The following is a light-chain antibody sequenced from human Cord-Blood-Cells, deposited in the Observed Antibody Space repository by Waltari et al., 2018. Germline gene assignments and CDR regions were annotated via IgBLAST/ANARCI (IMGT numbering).Light chain of an antibody. Sequence: DIVMTQSPDSLAVSLGERATINCKSSQSVLYSSNNNNYLAWYQQKPGQPPKLLIYCGSTRESGVPDRFSGSGSGTEFTLTISCLQAEDVAVYYCQQYYSTPRTFGQGTKVEIK. J-gene: IGKJ1*01. CDR2: CGS. V-gene: IGKV4-1*01. CDR1: QSVLYSSNNNNY. CDR3: QQYYSTPRT.